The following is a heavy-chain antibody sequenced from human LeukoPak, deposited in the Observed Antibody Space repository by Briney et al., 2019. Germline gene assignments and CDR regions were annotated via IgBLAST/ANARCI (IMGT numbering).Heavy chain of an antibody. CDR2: ISSSSSYI. V-gene: IGHV3-21*01. CDR1: GFTFSSYS. J-gene: IGHJ6*02. CDR3: ARVRIVVVPAAITNYYYYGMDV. Sequence: GGSLRLSCAASGFTFSSYSMNWVRQAPGKGLEWASSISSSSSYIYYADSVKGRFTISRDNAKNSLYLQMNSLRAEDTAVYYCARVRIVVVPAAITNYYYYGMDVWGQGTAVTVSS. D-gene: IGHD2-2*02.